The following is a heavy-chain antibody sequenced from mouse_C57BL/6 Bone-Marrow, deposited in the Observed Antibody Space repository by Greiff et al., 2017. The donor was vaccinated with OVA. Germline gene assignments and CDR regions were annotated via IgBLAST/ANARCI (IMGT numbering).Heavy chain of an antibody. D-gene: IGHD4-1*01. Sequence: EVKLMESGGGLVQPKGSLKLSCAASGFSFNTYAMNWVRQAPGKGLEWVARIRSKSNNYATYYADSVKDRFTISRDDSESMLYLQMNNLKTEDTAMYYCVRRPNWEVGFDYWGQGTTLTVSS. V-gene: IGHV10-1*01. CDR1: GFSFNTYA. CDR3: VRRPNWEVGFDY. CDR2: IRSKSNNYAT. J-gene: IGHJ2*01.